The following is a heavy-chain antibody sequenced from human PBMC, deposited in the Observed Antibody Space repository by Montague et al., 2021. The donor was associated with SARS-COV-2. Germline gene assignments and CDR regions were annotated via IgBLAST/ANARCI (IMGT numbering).Heavy chain of an antibody. CDR1: GGSISSGGYY. CDR3: ARVLGGSCSGGSCYRGWYFDL. D-gene: IGHD2-15*01. J-gene: IGHJ2*01. CDR2: IYYSGST. V-gene: IGHV4-31*03. Sequence: TLSLTCTVSGGSISSGGYYWSWIRQHPGKGLVWIGYIYYSGSTYYNPSLKSRVTISVDTSKNQFYLKLGSVTAADTAVYSCARVLGGSCSGGSCYRGWYFDLWGRGALVTVSS.